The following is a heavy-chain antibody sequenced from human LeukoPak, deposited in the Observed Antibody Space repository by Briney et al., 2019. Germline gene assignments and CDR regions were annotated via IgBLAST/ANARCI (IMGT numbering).Heavy chain of an antibody. CDR2: INHRGST. J-gene: IGHJ5*02. CDR3: ARVLGYQWGAWFDP. CDR1: GGSFSGYY. Sequence: PSETLSLTCAVYGGSFSGYYWSWIRQPPGKGLEWIGEINHRGSTNYNPSLKSRVTISVGTSKNQFSLKLSSGTDADTAVYYCARVLGYQWGAWFDPWGQGTLVTVSS. D-gene: IGHD2-2*01. V-gene: IGHV4-34*01.